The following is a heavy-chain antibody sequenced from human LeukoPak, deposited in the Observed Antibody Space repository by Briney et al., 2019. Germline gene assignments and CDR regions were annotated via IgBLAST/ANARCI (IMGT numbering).Heavy chain of an antibody. J-gene: IGHJ4*02. CDR1: GGSVSTYY. CDR2: IYYNGNT. V-gene: IGHV4-59*08. Sequence: SETLSLTCSVSGGSVSTYYWTWIRQPPGKGLEWIGYIYYNGNTDYNPSLKSRVTISVDTSKNQFSLTLSSVSAADTAVYYCARHGQQWLVEGPFDYWGQGALVTVSP. D-gene: IGHD6-19*01. CDR3: ARHGQQWLVEGPFDY.